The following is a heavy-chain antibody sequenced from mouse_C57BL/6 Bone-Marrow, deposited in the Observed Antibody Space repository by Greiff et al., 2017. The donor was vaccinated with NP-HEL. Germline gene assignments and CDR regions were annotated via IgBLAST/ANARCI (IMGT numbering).Heavy chain of an antibody. CDR3: ARDDGYYPAWFAY. D-gene: IGHD2-3*01. V-gene: IGHV5-17*01. CDR2: ISSGSSTI. J-gene: IGHJ3*01. CDR1: GFTFSDYG. Sequence: EVKLMESGGGLVKPGGSLKLSCAASGFTFSDYGMHWVRQAPEKGLEWVAYISSGSSTIYYADTVKGRFTISSDTAKNTLFLQMTSLRSEDTAMYYCARDDGYYPAWFAYWGQGTLVTVSA.